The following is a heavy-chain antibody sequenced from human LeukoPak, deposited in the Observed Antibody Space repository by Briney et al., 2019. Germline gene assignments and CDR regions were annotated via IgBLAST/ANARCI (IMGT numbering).Heavy chain of an antibody. CDR1: GLTFSGYW. CDR3: TRDVYLAGANY. Sequence: GGSLRLSCAASGLTFSGYWMHWVPQAPGKGLVWVSGISSDGTVSWYADSVKRRLTVSRDNATNTLYLQMNSLRDEATAVYYCTRDVYLAGANYWGQGTLVTVPS. CDR2: ISSDGTVS. D-gene: IGHD6-19*01. V-gene: IGHV3-74*01. J-gene: IGHJ4*02.